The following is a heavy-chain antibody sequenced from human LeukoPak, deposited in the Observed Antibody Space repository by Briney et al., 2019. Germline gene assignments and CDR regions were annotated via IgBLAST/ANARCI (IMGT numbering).Heavy chain of an antibody. CDR1: GGSISSGDYY. Sequence: SQTLSPTCTVSGGSISSGDYYWSWIRQPPGKGLEWIGYIYYSGSTYYNPSLKSRVTISVDTSKNQFSLKLSSVTAADTAVYYCARALTGTTPFDYWGQGTLVTVSS. CDR3: ARALTGTTPFDY. V-gene: IGHV4-30-4*08. CDR2: IYYSGST. J-gene: IGHJ4*02. D-gene: IGHD1-7*01.